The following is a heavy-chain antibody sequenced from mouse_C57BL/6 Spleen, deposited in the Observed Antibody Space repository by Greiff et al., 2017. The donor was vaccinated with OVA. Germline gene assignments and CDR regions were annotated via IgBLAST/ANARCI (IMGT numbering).Heavy chain of an antibody. V-gene: IGHV10-1*01. D-gene: IGHD2-4*01. J-gene: IGHJ3*01. CDR3: VRNDYDEWFAY. Sequence: EVQGVESGGGLVQPKGSLKLSCAASGFSFNTYAMNWVRQAPGKGLEWVARIRSKSNNYATYYADSVKDRFTISRDDSESMLYLQMNNLKTEDTAMYYCVRNDYDEWFAYWGQGTLVTVSA. CDR2: IRSKSNNYAT. CDR1: GFSFNTYA.